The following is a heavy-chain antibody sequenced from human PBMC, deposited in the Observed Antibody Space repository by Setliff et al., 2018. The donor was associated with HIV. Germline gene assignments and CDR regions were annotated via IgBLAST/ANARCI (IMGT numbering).Heavy chain of an antibody. V-gene: IGHV4-34*12. CDR3: ARRSGWSKDY. Sequence: LSLTCAVYGGSFSGYYWSWIRQPPGKGLEWIGEIIHSGSTNYNPSLKSRVTISVDTSKNQFSLKLSSVTAADTAVYYCARRSGWSKDYWGQGTLVTVSS. CDR1: GGSFSGYY. J-gene: IGHJ4*02. D-gene: IGHD6-19*01. CDR2: IIHSGST.